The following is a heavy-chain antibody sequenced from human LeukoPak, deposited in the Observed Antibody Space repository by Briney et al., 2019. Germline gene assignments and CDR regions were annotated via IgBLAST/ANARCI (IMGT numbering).Heavy chain of an antibody. Sequence: GGSLRLSCAASGFTFSSYEMNWVRQAPGKGLEWVSYISSSGSTIHYADSVRGRFTISRDNAKNSLYLQMNSLRAEDTAVYYCARHLLWGYFDYWGQGTLVTVSS. CDR1: GFTFSSYE. V-gene: IGHV3-48*03. J-gene: IGHJ4*02. CDR2: ISSSGSTI. D-gene: IGHD3-10*01. CDR3: ARHLLWGYFDY.